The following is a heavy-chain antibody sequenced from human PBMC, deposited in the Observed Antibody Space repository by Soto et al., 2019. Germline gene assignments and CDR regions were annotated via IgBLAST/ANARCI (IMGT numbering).Heavy chain of an antibody. CDR1: GGTFRNSA. D-gene: IGHD1-1*01. CDR2: IMPIFRTP. J-gene: IGHJ6*02. V-gene: IGHV1-69*12. Sequence: QVQLEQSGAEVKKPGSSVKLSCKASGGTFRNSAISWLRQAPGQGLEWMGGIMPIFRTPDYAQKFQGRVTITADESTNTAYMELRGLRSDDTAVYYCARDNDRPQLGGNYYYILDVWGHGTTVTVSS. CDR3: ARDNDRPQLGGNYYYILDV.